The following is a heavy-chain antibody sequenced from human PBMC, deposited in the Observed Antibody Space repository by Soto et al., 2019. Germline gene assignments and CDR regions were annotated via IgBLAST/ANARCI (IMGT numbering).Heavy chain of an antibody. V-gene: IGHV4-59*08. CDR2: IYYSGST. CDR1: GGSISSYY. D-gene: IGHD1-20*01. Sequence: QVQLQESGPGLVKPSETLSLTCTVSGGSISSYYWSWIRQPPGKGLEWIGYIYYSGSTNYNPSLKSRVTISVDPSKNQFSLKLSSVTAADTAVYYCARHGRITGTTTTFDYWGQGTLVTVSS. J-gene: IGHJ4*02. CDR3: ARHGRITGTTTTFDY.